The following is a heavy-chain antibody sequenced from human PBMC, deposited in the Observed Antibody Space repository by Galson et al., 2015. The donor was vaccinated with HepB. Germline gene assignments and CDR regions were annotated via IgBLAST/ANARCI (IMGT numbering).Heavy chain of an antibody. CDR2: ISAGSNYI. D-gene: IGHD3-10*01. J-gene: IGHJ5*02. Sequence: SLRLSCAASGFTFSSYSMNWVRQAPGKGLEWVSSISAGSNYIDYAESVKGRFTIFRDNAKNSLYMQMNSLRTEDTALYYCARVDYGSGNYYGNWFDPWGQGTLVTVSS. CDR3: ARVDYGSGNYYGNWFDP. CDR1: GFTFSSYS. V-gene: IGHV3-21*01.